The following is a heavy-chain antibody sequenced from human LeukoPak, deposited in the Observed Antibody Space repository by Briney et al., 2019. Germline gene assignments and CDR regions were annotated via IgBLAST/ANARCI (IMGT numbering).Heavy chain of an antibody. CDR3: ARDGGTTGLTGYYYYYMDV. D-gene: IGHD3-9*01. V-gene: IGHV3-53*01. CDR1: GLTVSSNY. J-gene: IGHJ6*03. CDR2: INSAGNT. Sequence: GGSLRLSCAASGLTVSSNYMTWVRQAPGKGLEWVSVINSAGNTYYADSVKGRFSTSRDSSKNTLYLQMNSLRAEDTAVYYCARDGGTTGLTGYYYYYMDVWGKGTTVTVSS.